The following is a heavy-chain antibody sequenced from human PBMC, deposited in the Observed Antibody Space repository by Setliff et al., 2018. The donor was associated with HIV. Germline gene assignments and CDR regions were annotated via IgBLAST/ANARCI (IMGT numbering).Heavy chain of an antibody. CDR1: GGSFSGYH. CDR3: ARVSISYWYAIPTYYYYYMDV. D-gene: IGHD2-2*01. Sequence: SETLSLTCAVYGGSFSGYHWNWIRQPPGKGLEWIGEINHSGRTNYNPSLKSRVTISVDTSKNQFSLKLRSVTAADTAMYYCARVSISYWYAIPTYYYYYMDVWGKGTKVTVSS. CDR2: INHSGRT. V-gene: IGHV4-34*01. J-gene: IGHJ6*03.